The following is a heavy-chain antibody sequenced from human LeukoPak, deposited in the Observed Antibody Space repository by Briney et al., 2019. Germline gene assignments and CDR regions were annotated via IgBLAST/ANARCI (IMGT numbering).Heavy chain of an antibody. CDR2: IYYSGST. CDR1: GGSISSGSYY. Sequence: PSETLSLTCTVSGGSISSGSYYWGWIRQPPGKGLEWIGSIYYSGSTNYNPSLKSRVTMSVDTSKNQFSLKLSSVTAADTAVYYCARDSRRYYYDGTSFDYWGQGTLVTVSS. V-gene: IGHV4-39*07. CDR3: ARDSRRYYYDGTSFDY. D-gene: IGHD3-22*01. J-gene: IGHJ4*02.